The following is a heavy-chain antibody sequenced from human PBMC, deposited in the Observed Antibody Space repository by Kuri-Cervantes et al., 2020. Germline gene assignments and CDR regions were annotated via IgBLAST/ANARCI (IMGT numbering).Heavy chain of an antibody. J-gene: IGHJ4*02. D-gene: IGHD3-22*01. CDR1: GFSFSNYA. V-gene: IGHV3-48*02. Sequence: GESLKISCAASGFSFSNYAMSWVRQAPGRGLEWVSYISSSSSTIYYADSVKGRFTISRDNAKNSLYLQMNSLGDEDTAVYYCARGLYYYDSSGYPFDYWGQGTLVTVSS. CDR2: ISSSSSTI. CDR3: ARGLYYYDSSGYPFDY.